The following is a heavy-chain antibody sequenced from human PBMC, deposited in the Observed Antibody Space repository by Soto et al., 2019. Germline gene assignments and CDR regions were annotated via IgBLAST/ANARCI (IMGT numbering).Heavy chain of an antibody. CDR3: ARDLYTDRIAVAVC. V-gene: IGHV3-64*01. D-gene: IGHD6-19*01. CDR2: ISRDGGST. CDR1: GFTFGSFA. J-gene: IGHJ4*02. Sequence: HPGGSRSRSGPASGFTFGSFAMHWLGQAPGKGLEYISAISRDGGSTYYANSVKDRFIISRDNSKRTLYLQMGSLRVEDMAVYDCARDLYTDRIAVAVCWGQGT.